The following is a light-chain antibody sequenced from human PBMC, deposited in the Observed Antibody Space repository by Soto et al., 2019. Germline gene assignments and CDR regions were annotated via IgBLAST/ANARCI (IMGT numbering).Light chain of an antibody. CDR3: TSFTNSYTWV. J-gene: IGLJ3*02. CDR2: EVS. Sequence: QSVLTQPASVSGSPGQSITISCTGTSSDVGGYNYVSWFQQHPGKVPKLIIYEVSHRPSGVSVRFSGSKSGSTASLTISGLQTEDEADYYCTSFTNSYTWVFGGGTKLTVL. V-gene: IGLV2-14*01. CDR1: SSDVGGYNY.